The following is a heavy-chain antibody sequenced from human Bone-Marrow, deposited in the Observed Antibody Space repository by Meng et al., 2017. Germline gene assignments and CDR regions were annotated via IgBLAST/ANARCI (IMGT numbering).Heavy chain of an antibody. D-gene: IGHD3-22*01. CDR3: TTEYYYDSIGYNEGDAFDI. CDR1: GFTFSNAW. Sequence: SCAASGFTFSNAWMSWVRQAPGKGLEWVGRIKSKTDGGTTDYAAPVKGRFTISRDDSKNTLYLQMNSLKTEDTAVYYCTTEYYYDSIGYNEGDAFDIWGQGTMVTVSS. J-gene: IGHJ3*02. CDR2: IKSKTDGGTT. V-gene: IGHV3-15*01.